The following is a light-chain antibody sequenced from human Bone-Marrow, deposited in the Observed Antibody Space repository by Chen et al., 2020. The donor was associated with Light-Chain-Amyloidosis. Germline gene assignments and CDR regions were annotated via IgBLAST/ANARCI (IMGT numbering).Light chain of an antibody. CDR2: AAS. J-gene: IGKJ2*01. CDR1: QSISSY. Sequence: DIQMTQSPSSLSASVGDRVTITCRASQSISSYLNWYQQKPGKAPKLLIYAASSLQSGVPSRFSGSGSGTDFTRTINSLQPEDFATYYCQQSYSTPDTFGQGTKLEIK. V-gene: IGKV1-39*01. CDR3: QQSYSTPDT.